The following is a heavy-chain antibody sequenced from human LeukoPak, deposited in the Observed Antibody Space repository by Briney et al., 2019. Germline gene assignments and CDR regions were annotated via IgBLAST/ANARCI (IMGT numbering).Heavy chain of an antibody. CDR2: ISSSSSYI. J-gene: IGHJ3*02. CDR1: GFTFCGYS. Sequence: PGGSLRLSCAASGFTFCGYSMNWVRQAPGKGLEWVSSISSSSSYIYYADSVKGRFTISRDNAKNSLYLQMNSLRAEDTAVYYCARDQHEWGAFDIWGQGTMVTVSS. CDR3: ARDQHEWGAFDI. D-gene: IGHD7-27*01. V-gene: IGHV3-21*01.